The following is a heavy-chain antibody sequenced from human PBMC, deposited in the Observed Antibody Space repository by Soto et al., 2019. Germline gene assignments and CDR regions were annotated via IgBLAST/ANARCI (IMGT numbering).Heavy chain of an antibody. D-gene: IGHD2-8*01. Sequence: PSETLSLTCTVSGGSIRNYYWSWIRQPPGKGLEWIGYVYSSGSTHYNPSLQSRVTISADTSKNQVSLKVNSVTAADTAVYYCARDQPHSDGVYYVDYWGQGTPFTVSS. CDR2: VYSSGST. CDR3: ARDQPHSDGVYYVDY. CDR1: GGSIRNYY. J-gene: IGHJ4*02. V-gene: IGHV4-59*01.